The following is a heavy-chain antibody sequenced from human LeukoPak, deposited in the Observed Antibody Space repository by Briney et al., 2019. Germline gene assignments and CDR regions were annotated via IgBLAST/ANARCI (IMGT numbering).Heavy chain of an antibody. D-gene: IGHD3-22*01. J-gene: IGHJ4*02. CDR2: IYHSGST. CDR3: ARDPGYYDTSGYPAYFDY. V-gene: IGHV4-38-2*02. Sequence: SETLSLTCTVSGYSISSGYYWGWIRQPPGKGLEWIGSIYHSGSTYYNPSLKSRVTISVDTSKNQFSLKLSSVTAADTAEHYCARDPGYYDTSGYPAYFDYWGQGTLVTVSS. CDR1: GYSISSGYY.